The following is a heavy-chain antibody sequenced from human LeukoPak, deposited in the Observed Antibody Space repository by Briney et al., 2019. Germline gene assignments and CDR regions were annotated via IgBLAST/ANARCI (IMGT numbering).Heavy chain of an antibody. CDR3: ARSLLGYSSGWREDY. CDR2: IYYSGST. J-gene: IGHJ4*02. D-gene: IGHD6-19*01. Sequence: SETLSLTCTVSGGSISSYYWSWIRQPPGKGLEWIGYIYYSGSTNYNPSLKSRVTISVDTSKNQFSLKLSSVTAADTAVYYCARSLLGYSSGWREDYWGQGTLVTVSS. CDR1: GGSISSYY. V-gene: IGHV4-59*12.